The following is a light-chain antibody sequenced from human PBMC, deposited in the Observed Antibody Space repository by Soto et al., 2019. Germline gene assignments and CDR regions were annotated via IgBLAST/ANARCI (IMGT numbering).Light chain of an antibody. J-gene: IGLJ2*01. Sequence: VRTSPASGYGVDGGRLTISCYGSSSNIGSKYVYWYQQLPGTAPKLRIYRNNQRPSGVPDRFSGSKSGTSASLAISGLRSEDEADYYCAAWDDSLSGPVVFGGGTKVTVL. V-gene: IGLV1-47*01. CDR1: SSNIGSKY. CDR2: RNN. CDR3: AAWDDSLSGPVV.